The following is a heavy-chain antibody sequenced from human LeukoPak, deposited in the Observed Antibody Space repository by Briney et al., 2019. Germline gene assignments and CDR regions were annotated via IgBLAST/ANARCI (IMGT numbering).Heavy chain of an antibody. CDR2: IYPGDFDT. CDR3: AHASGYSSGGDAFDI. CDR1: GYSFTSYW. D-gene: IGHD6-19*01. V-gene: IGHV5-51*01. Sequence: GESLKISCKGSGYSFTSYWIGWVRQMPGKGLEWMGIIYPGDFDTRYSPSFQGQVTISADESISTAYLQWSSLKASDTAMYYCAHASGYSSGGDAFDIWGQGTMATVSS. J-gene: IGHJ3*02.